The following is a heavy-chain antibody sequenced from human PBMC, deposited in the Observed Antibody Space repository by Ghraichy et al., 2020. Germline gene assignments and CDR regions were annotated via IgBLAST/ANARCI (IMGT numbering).Heavy chain of an antibody. CDR1: GFTFSSYW. Sequence: GESLNISCAASGFTFSSYWMLWVRQAPGKGLVWVSRINSDGSSTSYADSVKGRFTISRDNAKNTLYLQMNSLRAEDTAVYYCARSGGSCSNCFYWGQGVLVTVSS. CDR3: ARSGGSCSNCFY. J-gene: IGHJ4*02. V-gene: IGHV3-74*01. D-gene: IGHD2-2*01. CDR2: INSDGSST.